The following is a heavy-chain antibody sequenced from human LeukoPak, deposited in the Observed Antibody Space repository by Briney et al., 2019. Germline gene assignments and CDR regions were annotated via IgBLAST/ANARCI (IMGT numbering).Heavy chain of an antibody. CDR1: GFTFSSYS. V-gene: IGHV3-48*04. J-gene: IGHJ4*02. D-gene: IGHD3-22*01. CDR2: ISSSSSTI. CDR3: ARDDYYDSSGYDY. Sequence: GGSLRLSCAASGFTFSSYSMNWVRQAPGKGLEWVSYISSSSSTIYYADSVKGRFTISGDNAKNSLCLQMNSLRAEDTAVYYCARDDYYDSSGYDYWGQGTLVTVSS.